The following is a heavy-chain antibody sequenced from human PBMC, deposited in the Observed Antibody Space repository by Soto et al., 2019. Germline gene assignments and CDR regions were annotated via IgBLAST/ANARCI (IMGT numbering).Heavy chain of an antibody. CDR3: ARHIAAAERFFDY. Sequence: SETLSLTCTVSGGSISSSSYYWGWIRQPPGRGLEWIGSIYYSGSTYYNPSLKSRVTISVDTSKNQFSLKLSSVTAADTAVYYCARHIAAAERFFDYRGQGTLVTVSS. V-gene: IGHV4-39*01. CDR1: GGSISSSSYY. J-gene: IGHJ4*02. D-gene: IGHD6-13*01. CDR2: IYYSGST.